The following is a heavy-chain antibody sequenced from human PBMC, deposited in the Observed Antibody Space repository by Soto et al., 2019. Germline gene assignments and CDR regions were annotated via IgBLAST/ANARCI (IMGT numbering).Heavy chain of an antibody. CDR3: ARGQRFSDWFDP. CDR2: IYSSGST. J-gene: IGHJ5*02. V-gene: IGHV4-4*07. Sequence: SGTLSLTCTVSGGAIGSHYWTWIRQPAGKGLEWIGRIYSSGSTKYNPSLQSRVTMSLDTSKNQFSLRLESVTAADTAVYYCARGQRFSDWFDPWGQGTLVTVSS. CDR1: GGAIGSHY. D-gene: IGHD6-25*01.